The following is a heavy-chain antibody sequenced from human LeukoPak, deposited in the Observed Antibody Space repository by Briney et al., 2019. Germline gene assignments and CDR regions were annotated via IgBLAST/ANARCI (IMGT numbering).Heavy chain of an antibody. J-gene: IGHJ4*02. CDR3: AAVLYSSSWLN. V-gene: IGHV3-23*01. Sequence: GGSLRLSCAASGFTFSSYVMSWVRQAPGKGLEWVSAVSGSGGSTYYADSVKGRFTISRDNSKNTLYLQMNSLSAEDTAVYYCAAVLYSSSWLNWGQGTLVTVSS. CDR1: GFTFSSYV. D-gene: IGHD6-13*01. CDR2: VSGSGGST.